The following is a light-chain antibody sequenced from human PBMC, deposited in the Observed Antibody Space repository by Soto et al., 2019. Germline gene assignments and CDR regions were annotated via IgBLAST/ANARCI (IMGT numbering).Light chain of an antibody. CDR3: SSYTSSSTVV. V-gene: IGLV2-14*01. CDR1: SSDVGGYNY. CDR2: DVS. J-gene: IGLJ2*01. Sequence: QSALTQPASVSGSPGQSITISCTGTSSDVGGYNYVSWYQQHPGKAPKLMIYDVSNRPSGVSNRFSGSKSGNTAYLTISGLQAEDEDEYYGSSYTSSSTVVFGGGTKVTVL.